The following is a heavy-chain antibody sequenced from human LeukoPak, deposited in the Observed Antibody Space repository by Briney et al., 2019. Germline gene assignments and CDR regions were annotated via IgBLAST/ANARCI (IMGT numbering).Heavy chain of an antibody. CDR2: IYHSGST. J-gene: IGHJ4*02. V-gene: IGHV4-30-2*01. D-gene: IGHD5-18*01. CDR3: ARDASTAMVTKGFDY. CDR1: GGSISSGGYY. Sequence: SQTLSLTCTVSGGSISSGGYYWSWIRQPPGKGLEWIGYIYHSGSTYYNPSLKSRVTISVDTSKNQFSLKLSSVTAADTAVYYCARDASTAMVTKGFDYWGQGTLVTVSS.